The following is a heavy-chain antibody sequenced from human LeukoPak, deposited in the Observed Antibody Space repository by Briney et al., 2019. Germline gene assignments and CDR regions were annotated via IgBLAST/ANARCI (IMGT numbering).Heavy chain of an antibody. J-gene: IGHJ5*02. V-gene: IGHV3-48*01. CDR2: ISSSSSTI. CDR1: GFTFSSYS. D-gene: IGHD3-10*01. CDR3: VRQPGSHGVFWFDP. Sequence: GGSLRLXCAASGFTFSSYSMNWGRQAPGKGLEWVSYISSSSSTIYYVDSVKGRFTISRDNAKYSLYLQMNSLRAEDTAVYYCVRQPGSHGVFWFDPWGQGTLVTVSS.